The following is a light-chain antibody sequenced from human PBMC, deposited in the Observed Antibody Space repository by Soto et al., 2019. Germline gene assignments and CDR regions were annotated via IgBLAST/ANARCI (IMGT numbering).Light chain of an antibody. J-gene: IGKJ4*01. CDR3: QQYNNWPPLT. Sequence: EMVMTQSPSTLSVSPGERATLSFRASQSVSSKLAWYQQKPGQAPRLLIYGASTRATGIPARFSGSGSGTEFTLTISSLQSEDFAVYYCQQYNNWPPLTFGGGTKVDI. V-gene: IGKV3-15*01. CDR2: GAS. CDR1: QSVSSK.